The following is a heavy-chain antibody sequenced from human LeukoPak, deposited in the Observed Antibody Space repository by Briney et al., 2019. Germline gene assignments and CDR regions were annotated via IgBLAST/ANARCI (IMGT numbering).Heavy chain of an antibody. V-gene: IGHV4-61*02. CDR3: ARQLLHEVTTNNYFDY. CDR2: IYNSGFT. Sequence: SETLSLTCTVSGDTVSGDSVNSGTYYWNWIRQPAGKGLEWIGRIYNSGFTNYNPSLKGRVTISVDTSKNQFSLKLSSVTAADTAVYYCARQLLHEVTTNNYFDYWGQGTLVTVSS. J-gene: IGHJ4*02. D-gene: IGHD4-17*01. CDR1: GDSVNSGTYY.